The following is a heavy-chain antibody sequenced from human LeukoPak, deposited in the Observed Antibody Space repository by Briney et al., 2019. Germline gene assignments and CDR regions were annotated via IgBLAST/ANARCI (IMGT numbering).Heavy chain of an antibody. CDR2: ISGSSSTI. CDR1: GFTFGDYA. CDR3: VTNFDPDVD. Sequence: GGSLRLSCTVSGFTFGDYAMSWVRQAPGKGLEWVSYISGSSSTIYYADSVKGRFTISRDNAKNSLYLQMNSLRAEDTAVYYCVTNFDPDVDWGQGTLVTVSS. V-gene: IGHV3-48*01. J-gene: IGHJ4*02. D-gene: IGHD3-9*01.